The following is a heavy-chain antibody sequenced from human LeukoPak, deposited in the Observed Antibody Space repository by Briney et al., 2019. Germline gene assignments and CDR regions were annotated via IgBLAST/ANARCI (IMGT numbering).Heavy chain of an antibody. CDR3: ARGDNWTGYFGY. Sequence: SETLSLTCTVSCGSITGYYWNWVRPRAGKGLEWIGRIYSSGSINYNPSLKSRVTMSVDTSKNRFSLRLNSVTAADTAVYYCARGDNWTGYFGYWGQGTLVTISS. CDR2: IYSSGSI. J-gene: IGHJ4*02. V-gene: IGHV4-4*07. D-gene: IGHD3/OR15-3a*01. CDR1: CGSITGYY.